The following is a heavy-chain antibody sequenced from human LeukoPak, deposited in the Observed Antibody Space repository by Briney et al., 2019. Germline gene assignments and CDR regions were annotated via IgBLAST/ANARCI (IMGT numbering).Heavy chain of an antibody. CDR3: ARDPEWLLYRYLDY. CDR2: INSDGSST. Sequence: PGGSLRLSCAASGFTFSSYWMHWVRQAPGKGLVWVSRINSDGSSTSYADSVKGRFTISRDNAKNTLYLQMNSLRAEDTAVSYCARDPEWLLYRYLDYWGQGTLVTVSS. V-gene: IGHV3-74*01. CDR1: GFTFSSYW. J-gene: IGHJ4*02. D-gene: IGHD3-3*01.